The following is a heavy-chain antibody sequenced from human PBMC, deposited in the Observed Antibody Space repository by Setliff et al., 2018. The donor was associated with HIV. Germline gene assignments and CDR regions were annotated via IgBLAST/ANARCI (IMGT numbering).Heavy chain of an antibody. J-gene: IGHJ6*03. CDR1: GFIFSTYG. D-gene: IGHD5-12*01. V-gene: IGHV3-30*02. Sequence: GGSLRLSCEASGFIFSTYGMHWVRQAPGKGLEWVAFIRSDETNKYYSDSVKGRFTIPRDTSKNTLFLQINSLRPEDTAVYYCARISVASRYNSDMDVWGKGTTVTAP. CDR3: ARISVASRYNSDMDV. CDR2: IRSDETNK.